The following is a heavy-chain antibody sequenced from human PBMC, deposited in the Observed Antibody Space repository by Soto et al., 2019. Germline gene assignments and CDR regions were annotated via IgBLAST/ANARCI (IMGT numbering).Heavy chain of an antibody. Sequence: QVHLQQWGAGLLKPSETLSLTCAVYGGSLSGYYWSWIRQPPGKGLEWIGEINPSGSTNYTPSLKXRVTMSGDTTKNQFSLKLISGTAADPAVYYCARGRDGGAANWGQGTLVTVSS. J-gene: IGHJ4*02. V-gene: IGHV4-34*01. D-gene: IGHD4-17*01. CDR1: GGSLSGYY. CDR2: INPSGST. CDR3: ARGRDGGAAN.